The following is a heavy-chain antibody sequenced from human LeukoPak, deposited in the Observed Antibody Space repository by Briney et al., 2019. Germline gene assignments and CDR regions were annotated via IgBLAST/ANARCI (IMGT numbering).Heavy chain of an antibody. V-gene: IGHV1-18*01. J-gene: IGHJ4*02. CDR3: TRVHYDILTGYSYFDY. Sequence: ASVKVSCKASGYTFTSYGISWVRQAPGQGLEWMGWISAYNDNTNYAQKLQGRVTMATDTSTSTAYMELRSLRSDDTAVYYCTRVHYDILTGYSYFDYWGQGTLVTVSS. D-gene: IGHD3-9*01. CDR1: GYTFTSYG. CDR2: ISAYNDNT.